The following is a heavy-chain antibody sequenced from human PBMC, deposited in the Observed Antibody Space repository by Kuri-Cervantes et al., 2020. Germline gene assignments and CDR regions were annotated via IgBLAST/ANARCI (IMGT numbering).Heavy chain of an antibody. CDR1: GGSFSGYY. CDR2: INHSGST. J-gene: IGHJ5*02. D-gene: IGHD3-3*01. Sequence: SQTLSLTCAVYGGSFSGYYWSWIRQPPGKGLEWIGEINHSGSTNYNPSLKSRVTISVDTSKNQFSLKLSSVTAADTAVYYCARDGAYYDFWSGYHNNWFDPWGQGTLVTVSS. CDR3: ARDGAYYDFWSGYHNNWFDP. V-gene: IGHV4-34*01.